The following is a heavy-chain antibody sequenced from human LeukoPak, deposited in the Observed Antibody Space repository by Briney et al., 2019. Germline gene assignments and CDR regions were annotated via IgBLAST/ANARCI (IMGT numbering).Heavy chain of an antibody. J-gene: IGHJ4*02. D-gene: IGHD6-19*01. Sequence: GRSLRLSCAASGFTFSSYGMHWVRQAPGKGLEWVAVISYDGSNKYYADSVKGRFTISRDNSKNTLYLQMNSLRAEDTAVYYCAKDRRRSLAVAPLDYWGQGTLVTVSS. CDR1: GFTFSSYG. CDR2: ISYDGSNK. V-gene: IGHV3-30*18. CDR3: AKDRRRSLAVAPLDY.